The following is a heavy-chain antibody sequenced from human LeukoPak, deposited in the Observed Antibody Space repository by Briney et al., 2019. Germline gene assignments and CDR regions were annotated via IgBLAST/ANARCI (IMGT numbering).Heavy chain of an antibody. CDR2: INPSGGST. Sequence: ASVKVSCKASGYTFTCYYMHWVRQAPGQGLEWMGIINPSGGSTSYAQKFQGRVTMTRDTSTSTVYMELSSLRSEDTAVYYCALWLVRGGFDYWGQGTLVTVSS. V-gene: IGHV1-46*01. D-gene: IGHD6-19*01. CDR3: ALWLVRGGFDY. J-gene: IGHJ4*02. CDR1: GYTFTCYY.